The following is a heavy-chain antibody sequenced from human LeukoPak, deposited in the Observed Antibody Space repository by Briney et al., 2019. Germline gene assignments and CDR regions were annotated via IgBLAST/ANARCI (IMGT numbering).Heavy chain of an antibody. J-gene: IGHJ4*02. Sequence: GRSLRLSCAASGFAFNTYAMHWVRQAPGQGLEWVALIWHDGSHKFYSNSVRGQFTISRDNSKNTVSLQMNNLRPEDTAVYYCAREIFGSGSYPDSWGQGTLVTVSS. CDR3: AREIFGSGSYPDS. CDR1: GFAFNTYA. V-gene: IGHV3-33*01. D-gene: IGHD3-10*01. CDR2: IWHDGSHK.